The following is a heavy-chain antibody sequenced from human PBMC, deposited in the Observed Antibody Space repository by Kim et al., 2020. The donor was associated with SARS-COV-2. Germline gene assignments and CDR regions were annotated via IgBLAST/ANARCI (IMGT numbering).Heavy chain of an antibody. J-gene: IGHJ5*02. CDR1: GFTFRNFA. D-gene: IGHD2-21*02. CDR2: IRYDGRDK. V-gene: IGHV3-30*02. CDR3: ARGGVTGREVGAA. Sequence: GGSLRLSCAASGFTFRNFAMHWVRQAPGKGLEGVATIRYDGRDKYYRDSVKGRFTISRDNSKNTLYLQMNSLTVEDTAVYFCARGGVTGREVGAAWGRGT.